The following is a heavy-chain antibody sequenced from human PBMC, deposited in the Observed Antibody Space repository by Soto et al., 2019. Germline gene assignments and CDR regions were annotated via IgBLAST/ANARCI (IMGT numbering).Heavy chain of an antibody. V-gene: IGHV5-51*01. J-gene: IGHJ3*02. D-gene: IGHD2-15*01. CDR1: GYSFTSYW. CDR3: ARRSFRYCSGGSCPGNAFDI. Sequence: GESLKISCKGSGYSFTSYWIGWVRQMPGKGLGWMGIIYPGDSDTRYSPSFQGQVTISADKSISTAYLQWSSLKASDTAMYYCARRSFRYCSGGSCPGNAFDIWGQGTMVTV. CDR2: IYPGDSDT.